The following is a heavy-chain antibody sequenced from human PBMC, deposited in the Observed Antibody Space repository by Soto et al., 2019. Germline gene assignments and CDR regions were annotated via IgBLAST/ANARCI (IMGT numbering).Heavy chain of an antibody. CDR1: GGSISSSSYY. CDR2: IYYSGST. J-gene: IGHJ6*02. D-gene: IGHD3-3*01. V-gene: IGHV4-39*01. Sequence: WETLSLTCTVSGGSISSSSYYWGWIRQPPGKGLEWIGSIYYSGSTYYNPSLKSRVTTSVDTSKNQFSLKLSSVTAADTAVYYCARPVWSGYAKPDHYYYYGMDVWGQGTTVTVSS. CDR3: ARPVWSGYAKPDHYYYYGMDV.